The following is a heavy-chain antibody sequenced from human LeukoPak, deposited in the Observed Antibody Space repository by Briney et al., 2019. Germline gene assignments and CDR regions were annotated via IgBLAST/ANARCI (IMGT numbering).Heavy chain of an antibody. CDR3: ARELMGYYYYMDV. CDR1: GGSISSGDYY. Sequence: SQTLSLTCTVSGGSISSGDYYWSWIRQPPGKVLEWIGYIYYSGSTYYNPSLKSRVTISVDTSKNQFSLKLSSVTAADTAVYYCARELMGYYYYMDVWGKGTTVTVSS. V-gene: IGHV4-30-4*08. CDR2: IYYSGST. J-gene: IGHJ6*03. D-gene: IGHD2-8*01.